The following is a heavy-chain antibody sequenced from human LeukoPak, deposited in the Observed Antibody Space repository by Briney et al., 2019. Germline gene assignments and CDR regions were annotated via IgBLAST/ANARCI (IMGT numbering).Heavy chain of an antibody. J-gene: IGHJ4*02. CDR1: GFIVSNNY. CDR3: TRDPFGSKGLFHS. D-gene: IGHD2/OR15-2a*01. CDR2: IYSDGTT. Sequence: PGGSLRLSCAASGFIVSNNYMNWVRQAPGKGLEWVSIIYSDGTTYYANSVKGRFTISRDNPKNTLYLQMNSLRAEDTAVYYCTRDPFGSKGLFHSWGQGTLVSVSS. V-gene: IGHV3-53*01.